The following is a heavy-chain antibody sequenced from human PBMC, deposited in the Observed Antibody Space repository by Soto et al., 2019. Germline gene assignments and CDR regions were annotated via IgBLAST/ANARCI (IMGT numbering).Heavy chain of an antibody. CDR1: VFTFSSDA. Sequence: GGSLRLPCAAAVFTFSSDAMSWDRQAPGKGLEWVSAISGSGGSTYYADSMKGRFTISRDNSKNTLYLQMNSLRAEDTAVYYCAKPQTPTYYYFWSGYAGAFDIWGPGTMVTVSS. J-gene: IGHJ3*02. D-gene: IGHD3-3*01. CDR2: ISGSGGST. CDR3: AKPQTPTYYYFWSGYAGAFDI. V-gene: IGHV3-23*01.